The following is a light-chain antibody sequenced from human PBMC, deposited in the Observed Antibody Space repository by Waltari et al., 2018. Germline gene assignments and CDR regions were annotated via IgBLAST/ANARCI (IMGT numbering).Light chain of an antibody. CDR3: QQYGSSPGYT. V-gene: IGKV3-20*01. Sequence: EIVLTQSPGTLSLSPGERATLPCRASQSVSSSNLAWYQQTPGQAPRLLIYGASSRATGIPDRFSGSGSGTDFTLTISRLEPEDFAVYYCQQYGSSPGYTFGQGTKLEIK. CDR1: QSVSSSN. CDR2: GAS. J-gene: IGKJ2*01.